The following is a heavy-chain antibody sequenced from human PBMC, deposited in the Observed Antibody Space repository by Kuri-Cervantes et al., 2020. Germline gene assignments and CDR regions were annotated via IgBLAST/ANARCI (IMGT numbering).Heavy chain of an antibody. J-gene: IGHJ4*02. CDR2: INHSGST. CDR3: ARGWELGLNYFDY. D-gene: IGHD1-26*01. Sequence: SETLSLTCTVSGGSIRHSYYYWSWIRQPPGKGLEWIGEINHSGSTNYSPSLKSRVAISVDTSKNHFSLKLSSVTAADTAVYYCARGWELGLNYFDYWGQGTLVTVSS. CDR1: GGSIRHSYYY. V-gene: IGHV4-34*01.